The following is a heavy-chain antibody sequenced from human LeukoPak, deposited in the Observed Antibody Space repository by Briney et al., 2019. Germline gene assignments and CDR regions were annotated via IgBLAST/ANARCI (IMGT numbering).Heavy chain of an antibody. CDR1: GFTIDAYA. J-gene: IGHJ6*02. CDR2: INADGGRT. V-gene: IGHV3-43*02. D-gene: IGHD2/OR15-2a*01. Sequence: GGSLTLSCAASGFTIDAYAMHWVRQPLGKGLEWVSLINADGGRTYYADSVKGRFTISRDNSKNSLYLQMNSLRTEDTALYYCATWAFYHGLDVWGQGTTVTVSS. CDR3: ATWAFYHGLDV.